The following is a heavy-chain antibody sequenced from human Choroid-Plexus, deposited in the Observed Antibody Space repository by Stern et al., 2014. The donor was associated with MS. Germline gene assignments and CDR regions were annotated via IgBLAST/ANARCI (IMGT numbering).Heavy chain of an antibody. CDR2: ISDDGIDK. CDR1: GFTFSNFG. D-gene: IGHD2-15*01. J-gene: IGHJ4*02. V-gene: IGHV3-30*18. CDR3: AKDRQWSTYFFDY. Sequence: VQLVQSGGGVAQPGRPLILSCAASGFTFSNFGMHWVRQAPGKGLEWGALISDDGIDKYYADTVKGRFTICRDNSKNTLYMHMNSLRAEDTAVYYCAKDRQWSTYFFDYWGQGSLVTVSS.